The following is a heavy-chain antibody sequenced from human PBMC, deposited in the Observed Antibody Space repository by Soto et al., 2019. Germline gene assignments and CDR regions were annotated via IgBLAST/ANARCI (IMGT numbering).Heavy chain of an antibody. V-gene: IGHV3-30-3*01. CDR3: ARGGSIAASAEYFQH. CDR2: ISYDGSNK. D-gene: IGHD6-6*01. J-gene: IGHJ1*01. Sequence: GGSLRLSCAASGFTFSSYAMHWVSQAPGKGMEWVAVISYDGSNKYYADSVKGRFTISRDNSKNTLYLQRNRLRAEDTAEYYCARGGSIAASAEYFQHWGQGTLVTVSS. CDR1: GFTFSSYA.